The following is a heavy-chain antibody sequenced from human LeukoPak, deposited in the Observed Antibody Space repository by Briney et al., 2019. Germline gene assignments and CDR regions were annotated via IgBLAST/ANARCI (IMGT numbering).Heavy chain of an antibody. CDR3: ATAPRGFFGVAEFRGFDP. Sequence: ASVKVSCKASGGTFSSYAISWVRQAPGQGLEWMGRIIPIFGTANYAQKFQGRVTITTDESTSTAYMELSSLRSEDTAVYYCATAPRGFFGVAEFRGFDPWGQGTLVTVSS. V-gene: IGHV1-69*05. CDR2: IIPIFGTA. CDR1: GGTFSSYA. J-gene: IGHJ5*02. D-gene: IGHD3-3*01.